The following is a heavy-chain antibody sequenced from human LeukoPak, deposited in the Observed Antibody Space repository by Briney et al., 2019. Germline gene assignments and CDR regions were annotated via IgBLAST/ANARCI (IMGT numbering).Heavy chain of an antibody. CDR3: ARGARLGVVVEDYFYYMDV. CDR1: AYTFTGYF. D-gene: IGHD3-22*01. Sequence: ATVKVSCKASAYTFTGYFMHWVRRAPGQGLEWMGLINPKTGGTHYAQKFQGRVTLTRDTSISRAFMELSRLTSDDAAVYYCARGARLGVVVEDYFYYMDVWGKGTTVTVSS. J-gene: IGHJ6*03. V-gene: IGHV1-2*02. CDR2: INPKTGGT.